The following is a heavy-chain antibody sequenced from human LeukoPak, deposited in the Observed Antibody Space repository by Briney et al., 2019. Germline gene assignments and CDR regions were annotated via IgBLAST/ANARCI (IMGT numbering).Heavy chain of an antibody. D-gene: IGHD5-24*01. J-gene: IGHJ4*02. V-gene: IGHV3-21*01. CDR1: GFTFSSYS. CDR3: ARDRVEMATTLFSY. Sequence: KAGGSLRLSCAASGFTFSSYSMNRVRQAPGKGLEWVSSISSSSSYIYYADSVKGRFTISRDNAKNSLYLQMNSLRAEDTAVYYCARDRVEMATTLFSYWGQGTLVTVSS. CDR2: ISSSSSYI.